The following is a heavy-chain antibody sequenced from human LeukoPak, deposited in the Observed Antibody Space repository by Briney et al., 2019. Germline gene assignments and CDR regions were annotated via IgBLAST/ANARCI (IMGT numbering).Heavy chain of an antibody. D-gene: IGHD5-12*01. V-gene: IGHV4-59*01. Sequence: PSETLSLTGAVSGGSISGDFWYWIRQPPGKGLEWIGYISYSGNTNYNPSLKSRVTMSVDTSKSQFSLKLSSVTTADTAVYYCARGATYYYYMDVWGKGTTVTVSS. CDR3: ARGATYYYYMDV. CDR1: GGSISGDF. J-gene: IGHJ6*03. CDR2: ISYSGNT.